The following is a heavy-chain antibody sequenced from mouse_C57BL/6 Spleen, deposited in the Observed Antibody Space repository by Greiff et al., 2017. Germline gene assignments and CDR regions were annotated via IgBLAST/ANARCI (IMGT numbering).Heavy chain of an antibody. D-gene: IGHD1-1*01. Sequence: QVQLQQPGAELVKPGASVKMSCKASGYTFTSYWINWVKQRPGQGLEWIGDIYPGSGSTNYNEKFKSKATLTVDTSSSTAYMQLSSLISEDSAVYYCARDYGSSYGYFDVWGTGTTVTVSS. J-gene: IGHJ1*03. V-gene: IGHV1-55*01. CDR2: IYPGSGST. CDR1: GYTFTSYW. CDR3: ARDYGSSYGYFDV.